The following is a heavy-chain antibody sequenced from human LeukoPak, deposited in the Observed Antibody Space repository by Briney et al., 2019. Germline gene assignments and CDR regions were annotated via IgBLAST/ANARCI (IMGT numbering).Heavy chain of an antibody. J-gene: IGHJ6*03. CDR2: IYHSGST. CDR3: ARGWVRDYYYYYYMDV. Sequence: SGTLSLTCAVSGGSISSSNWWSWVRQPPGKGLEWIGEIYHSGSTNYNPSLKSRVTISVDTSKNQFSLKLSSVTAADTAVYYCARGWVRDYYYYYYMDVWGKGTTVTVSS. V-gene: IGHV4-4*02. CDR1: GGSISSSNW. D-gene: IGHD6-13*01.